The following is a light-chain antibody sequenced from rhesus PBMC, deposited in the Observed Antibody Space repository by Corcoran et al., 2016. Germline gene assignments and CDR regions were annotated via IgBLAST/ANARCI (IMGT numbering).Light chain of an antibody. J-gene: IGKJ1*01. V-gene: IGKV1-21*01. CDR3: QQYNSVPRT. CDR1: QGIAGW. Sequence: DIQMTQSPSSLSASVGDRVTITCRASQGIAGWLAWYQQKPGKAPTFLVYHASNLQNGVPSRFSGSGYGSDFTLNISSLQPEDFATYYCQQYNSVPRTFGQGTRVEVK. CDR2: HAS.